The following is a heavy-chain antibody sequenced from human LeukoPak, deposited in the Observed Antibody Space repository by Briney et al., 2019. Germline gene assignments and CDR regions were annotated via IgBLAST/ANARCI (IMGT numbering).Heavy chain of an antibody. Sequence: GASVKVSCKASGYTFTSYGISWVRQAPGQGLEWMGWISAYNGNTNYAQKLQGRVTMTTDTSTSTAYMELSSLRSEDTAVYYCAVGFIDSSGYEFDYWGQGTLVTVSS. J-gene: IGHJ4*02. V-gene: IGHV1-18*01. CDR2: ISAYNGNT. CDR3: AVGFIDSSGYEFDY. D-gene: IGHD3-22*01. CDR1: GYTFTSYG.